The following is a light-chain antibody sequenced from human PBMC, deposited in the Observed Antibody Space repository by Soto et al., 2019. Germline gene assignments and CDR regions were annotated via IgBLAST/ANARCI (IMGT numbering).Light chain of an antibody. J-gene: IGKJ5*01. Sequence: EIVMTQSPATLSVSPGARAPLSCRARQSISNNVAWYQQNPGQAPRLLIYGASTRATGIPARFSGSWSGTEFTLTISSLQSEDFAVYYCQQYNNWPPITFGQGTRLEIK. CDR3: QQYNNWPPIT. V-gene: IGKV3-15*01. CDR1: QSISNN. CDR2: GAS.